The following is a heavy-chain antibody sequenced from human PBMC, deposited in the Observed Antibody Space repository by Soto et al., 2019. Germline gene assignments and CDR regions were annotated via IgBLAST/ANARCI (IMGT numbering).Heavy chain of an antibody. Sequence: PSETLSLTCTVSGGSISSSSYYWGWIRQPPGKGLEWIGSIYYSGSTYYNPSLKSRVTISVDTSKNQFSLKLSSVTAADTAVYYCACIFSGGYGYGFYYYGMDVCGQGTTVTSP. CDR2: IYYSGST. CDR1: GGSISSSSYY. V-gene: IGHV4-39*01. D-gene: IGHD5-18*01. J-gene: IGHJ6*02. CDR3: ACIFSGGYGYGFYYYGMDV.